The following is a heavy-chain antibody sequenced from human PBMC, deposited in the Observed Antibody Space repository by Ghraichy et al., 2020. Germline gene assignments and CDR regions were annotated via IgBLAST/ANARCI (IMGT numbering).Heavy chain of an antibody. V-gene: IGHV3-7*01. CDR2: IKQDGSEK. J-gene: IGHJ6*02. CDR3: ARYSYGSYYYGMDV. Sequence: GESLNISCAASGFTFSSYWMSWVRQAPGKGLEWVANIKQDGSEKYYVDSVKGRFTISRDNAKNSLYLQMNSLRAEDTAVYYCARYSYGSYYYGMDVWGQGTTVTVSS. CDR1: GFTFSSYW. D-gene: IGHD5-18*01.